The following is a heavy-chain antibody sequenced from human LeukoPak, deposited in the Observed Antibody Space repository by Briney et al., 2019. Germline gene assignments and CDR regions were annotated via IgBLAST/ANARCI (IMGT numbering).Heavy chain of an antibody. D-gene: IGHD3-16*02. Sequence: GGSLRLSCAASGFTFSSYWMSRVRQAPGKGLEWVANIKQDGSEKYYVDSVKGRFTISRDNAKNSLYLQMNSLRAEDTAVYYCARDPVYDYVWGSYRPYYFDYWGQGTLVTVSS. CDR1: GFTFSSYW. CDR2: IKQDGSEK. V-gene: IGHV3-7*01. CDR3: ARDPVYDYVWGSYRPYYFDY. J-gene: IGHJ4*02.